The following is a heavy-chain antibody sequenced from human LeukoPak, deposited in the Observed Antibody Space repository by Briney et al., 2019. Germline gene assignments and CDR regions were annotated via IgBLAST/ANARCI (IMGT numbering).Heavy chain of an antibody. CDR3: ARVGGGGDFWSGYYTRYYYYYMDV. CDR1: GGSFSGYY. V-gene: IGHV4-34*01. J-gene: IGHJ6*03. Sequence: SETLSLTCAVYGGSFSGYYWSWIRQPPGKGLEWIVEINHSGSTNYNPSLKSRVTISVDTSKNQFSLKLSSVTAADTSVYYCARVGGGGDFWSGYYTRYYYYYMDVWGKGTTVTVSS. CDR2: INHSGST. D-gene: IGHD3-3*01.